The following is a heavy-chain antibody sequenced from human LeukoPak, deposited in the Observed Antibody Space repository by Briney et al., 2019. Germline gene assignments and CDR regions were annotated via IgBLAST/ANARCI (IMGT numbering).Heavy chain of an antibody. CDR1: GGTFSSYA. Sequence: ASVKVSCKASGGTFSSYAISWVRQAPGQGLEWMGGIIPIFGTANYAQKFQGRVTITADESTSTAYMELSSLRSEDTAVYYCARTPRYYGSWDYFDYWGQGTLVTVSS. CDR2: IIPIFGTA. V-gene: IGHV1-69*13. J-gene: IGHJ4*02. D-gene: IGHD6-13*01. CDR3: ARTPRYYGSWDYFDY.